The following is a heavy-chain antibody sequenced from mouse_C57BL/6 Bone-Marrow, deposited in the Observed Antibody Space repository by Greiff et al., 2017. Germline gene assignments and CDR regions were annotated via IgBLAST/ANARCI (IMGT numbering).Heavy chain of an antibody. CDR2: ISYSGST. Sequence: EVQLVESGPGMVKPSQSLSLTCTVTGYSITSGYDWHWIRHFPGNKLEWMGYISYSGSTNYNPSLKSRISITHDTSKNHFFLKLKSVTTEDTATYYCARDGYLYYYAMDYWGQGTSVTVSS. CDR1: GYSITSGYD. D-gene: IGHD2-2*01. J-gene: IGHJ4*01. V-gene: IGHV3-1*01. CDR3: ARDGYLYYYAMDY.